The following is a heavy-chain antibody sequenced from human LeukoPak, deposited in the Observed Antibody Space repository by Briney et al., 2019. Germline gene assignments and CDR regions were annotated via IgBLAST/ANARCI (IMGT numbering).Heavy chain of an antibody. CDR1: GFTFSNAW. J-gene: IGHJ5*02. CDR2: ISSSGSTI. D-gene: IGHD5-24*01. V-gene: IGHV3-11*01. CDR3: ARGQRWLQFS. Sequence: GGSLRLSCAASGFTFSNAWMSWVRQAPGKGLEWVSYISSSGSTIYYADSVKGRFTISRDNAKNSLYLQMNSLRAEDTAVYYCARGQRWLQFSWGQGTLVTVSS.